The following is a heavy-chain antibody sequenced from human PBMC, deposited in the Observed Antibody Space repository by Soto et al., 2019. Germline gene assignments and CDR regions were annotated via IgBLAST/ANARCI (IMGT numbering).Heavy chain of an antibody. V-gene: IGHV1-18*01. D-gene: IGHD3-10*01. CDR2: ISAYNGNT. Sequence: ASVKVSCKASGYTFTSYGISWVRQAPGQGLEWMGWISAYNGNTNYAQKLQGRVTMTTDTSTSTAYMELRSLRSDDTAMYYCATDRITMVRGVIRGGMDVWGQGTTVTVS. CDR3: ATDRITMVRGVIRGGMDV. J-gene: IGHJ6*02. CDR1: GYTFTSYG.